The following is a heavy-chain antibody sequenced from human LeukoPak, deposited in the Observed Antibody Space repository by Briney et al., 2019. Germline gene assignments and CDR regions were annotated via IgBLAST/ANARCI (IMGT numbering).Heavy chain of an antibody. J-gene: IGHJ4*02. D-gene: IGHD4-17*01. CDR1: GFTFSSYG. CDR3: ARDKGDYGDYIGY. CDR2: IQYDGSNK. Sequence: PGGSLRLSCAASGFTFSSYGMHWVRQAPGKGLEWVAFIQYDGSNKYYADSVKGRFTISRDDSKNTLYLQMNSLRAEDTAVYYCARDKGDYGDYIGYWGQGTLVTVSS. V-gene: IGHV3-30*02.